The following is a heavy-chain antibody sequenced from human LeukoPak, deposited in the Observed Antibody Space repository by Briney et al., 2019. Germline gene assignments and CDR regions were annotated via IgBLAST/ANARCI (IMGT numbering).Heavy chain of an antibody. CDR3: AGGIFGVVINAFHI. D-gene: IGHD3-3*01. J-gene: IGHJ3*02. Sequence: SGTLSLTCAVSGDSISSSNWWSWIRQPPGKGLEWIGDTYNSGSTNYNPSLKSRVTISVDTSKNQCSLKLTSVTAAGTAVYYCAGGIFGVVINAFHIWGQGTMVTVSS. V-gene: IGHV4-4*02. CDR1: GDSISSSNW. CDR2: TYNSGST.